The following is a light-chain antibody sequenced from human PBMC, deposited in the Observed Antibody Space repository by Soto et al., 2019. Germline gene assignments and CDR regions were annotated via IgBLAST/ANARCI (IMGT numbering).Light chain of an antibody. CDR3: HQYESYVNS. V-gene: IGKV1-5*01. Sequence: DIQMTQSPSTLPASVGDRVTITCRASQSIRSWLAWYQQKPGKAPNLLIYDASRLASGVPPRFSGSGSGTEFTLTISSLQHDDFAISYCHQYESYVNSFGPGTKLEIK. CDR1: QSIRSW. CDR2: DAS. J-gene: IGKJ2*03.